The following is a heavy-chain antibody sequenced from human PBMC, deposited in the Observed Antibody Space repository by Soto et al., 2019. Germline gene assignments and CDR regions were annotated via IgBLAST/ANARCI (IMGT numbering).Heavy chain of an antibody. CDR1: GFGFSGYS. V-gene: IGHV3-30-3*01. Sequence: WGSLRLSCLASGFGFSGYSMHWVRQAPGKGLDWVAVIQHDGSEIYYADSVKGRFTISKDDSKNTLHLQMNALRVDDTALYYCVRVGWGYSYGNGMDGWGQGTTVTVSS. CDR3: VRVGWGYSYGNGMDG. J-gene: IGHJ6*02. CDR2: IQHDGSEI. D-gene: IGHD5-18*01.